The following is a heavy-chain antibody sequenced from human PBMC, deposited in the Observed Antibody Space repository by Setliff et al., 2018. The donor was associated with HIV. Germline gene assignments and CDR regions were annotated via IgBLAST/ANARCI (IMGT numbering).Heavy chain of an antibody. Sequence: PGGSLRLSCAASGFTVSSTDMSWVRQAPGRGLEWVSIIYRGAGTYYADSVECRFTISRDSSRNTLYHQMNSLRAEDTAVYYCAKWTFLDYQYYYYMDVWGKGTTVTVSS. CDR2: IYRGAGT. D-gene: IGHD2-2*01. CDR3: AKWTFLDYQYYYYMDV. V-gene: IGHV3-53*01. J-gene: IGHJ6*03. CDR1: GFTVSSTD.